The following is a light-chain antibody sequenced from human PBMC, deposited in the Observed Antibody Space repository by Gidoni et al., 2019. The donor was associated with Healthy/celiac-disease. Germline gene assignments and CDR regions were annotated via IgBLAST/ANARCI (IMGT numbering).Light chain of an antibody. CDR3: QSYDSSLSGSV. CDR1: SSNIGAGYD. CDR2: GNS. J-gene: IGLJ2*01. V-gene: IGLV1-40*01. Sequence: HSVLSQPPSVSRAPGQRVTISCTGSSSNIGAGYDVHWYQQLPGTAPKLLIYGNSKRPSGVPDRFSGSKSGTSASLAITGLQAEDEADYYCQSYDSSLSGSVFGGGTKLTVL.